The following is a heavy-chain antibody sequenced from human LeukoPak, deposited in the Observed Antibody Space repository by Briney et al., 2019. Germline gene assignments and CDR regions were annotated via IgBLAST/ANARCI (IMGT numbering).Heavy chain of an antibody. V-gene: IGHV4-59*08. D-gene: IGHD1-1*01. J-gene: IGHJ4*02. Sequence: SETLSLTCIVSGGSISSYYWSWIRQPPGKGLEWIGYIYSSGSTDYNPSLKSRATISLDTPNHQFSLKLTTVTAADTAVYYCARHVGVHLWSLYFDYWGQGSLVTVSS. CDR1: GGSISSYY. CDR2: IYSSGST. CDR3: ARHVGVHLWSLYFDY.